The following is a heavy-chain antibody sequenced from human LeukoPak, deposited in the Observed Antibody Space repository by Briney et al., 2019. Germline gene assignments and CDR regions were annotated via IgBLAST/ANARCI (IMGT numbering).Heavy chain of an antibody. CDR3: ARGVPYSSGWAQSKDYYYMDV. J-gene: IGHJ6*03. CDR1: GYTFTGYY. V-gene: IGHV1-2*02. Sequence: GASVKVSCKASGYTFTGYYMHWVRQAPGQGLEWMGWINPNSGGTNYAQKFQGRVTMTRDTSISTAYMELSRLRSDDTAVYYCARGVPYSSGWAQSKDYYYMDVWGRGTTVTVSS. D-gene: IGHD6-19*01. CDR2: INPNSGGT.